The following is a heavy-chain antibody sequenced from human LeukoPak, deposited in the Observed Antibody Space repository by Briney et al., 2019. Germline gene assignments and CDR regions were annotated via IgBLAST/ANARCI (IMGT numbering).Heavy chain of an antibody. CDR2: IYYSGST. J-gene: IGHJ6*03. Sequence: KPSETLSLTCTVSGGSISSYYWSWIRQPPGKGLEWIGYIYYSGSTNYNSSLKSRVTISVDTSKNQFSLKLSSVTAADTAVYYCARERHLKFARNTATSKLYYYYYYMDVWGKGTTVTISS. CDR3: ARERHLKFARNTATSKLYYYYYYMDV. CDR1: GGSISSYY. V-gene: IGHV4-59*01. D-gene: IGHD5-18*01.